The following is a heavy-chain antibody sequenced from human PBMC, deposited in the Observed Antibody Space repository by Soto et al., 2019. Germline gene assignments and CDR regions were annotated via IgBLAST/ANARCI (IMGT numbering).Heavy chain of an antibody. J-gene: IGHJ4*02. V-gene: IGHV3-66*04. CDR3: ARRSSGWPFDY. CDR2: IYSGGST. D-gene: IGHD6-19*01. CDR1: GFTVSSNY. Sequence: EVQLVESGGGLVQPGGSLRLSCAASGFTVSSNYMSWVRQAPGKGLEWVSVIYSGGSTYYADSVKGRFTISRDNSKNTLYLQMNSLRAEDTAVYYCARRSSGWPFDYWGQGTLVTVSS.